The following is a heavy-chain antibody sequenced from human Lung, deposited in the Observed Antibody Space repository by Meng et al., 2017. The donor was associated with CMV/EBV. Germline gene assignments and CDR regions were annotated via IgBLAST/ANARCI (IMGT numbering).Heavy chain of an antibody. D-gene: IGHD1-1*01. CDR1: GFTFSDYD. CDR2: IGTLTDT. J-gene: IGHJ6*02. Sequence: GGSLRLSCAASGFTFSDYDMHWVRQPTGKGLEWVSSIGTLTDTYTAESVRGRFTISRENAKNSLFLQMNSLRTGDTAVYYCARAPRSTGTTLQDYYGMDVWGQGTTVTGSS. CDR3: ARAPRSTGTTLQDYYGMDV. V-gene: IGHV3-13*01.